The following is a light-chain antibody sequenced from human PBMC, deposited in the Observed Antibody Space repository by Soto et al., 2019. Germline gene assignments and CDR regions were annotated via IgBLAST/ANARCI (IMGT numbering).Light chain of an antibody. CDR1: QEISNY. Sequence: DIQMIQSPSSLSASVGDRVTITCQASQEISNYLNWYQQKPGKAPKLLIYDASNLERGVPSRFSGRGSGTDVTFTISSLQPEDFATYYRQQYDHLPRTFGRGTKVEIK. J-gene: IGKJ1*01. CDR2: DAS. V-gene: IGKV1-33*01. CDR3: QQYDHLPRT.